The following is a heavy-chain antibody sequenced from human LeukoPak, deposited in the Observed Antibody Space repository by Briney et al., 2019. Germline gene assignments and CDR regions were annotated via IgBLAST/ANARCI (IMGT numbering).Heavy chain of an antibody. CDR1: GGSISGGSYY. Sequence: KASETLSLTCTVSGGSISGGSYYWSWIRQPAGKGLEWIGRIYTSGSTNYNPSLKSRVTISVDTSKNQFSLKLSSVTAADTAVYYCARDGGHPSSGWYNYWGQGTLVTVSS. CDR3: ARDGGHPSSGWYNY. D-gene: IGHD6-19*01. J-gene: IGHJ4*02. CDR2: IYTSGST. V-gene: IGHV4-61*02.